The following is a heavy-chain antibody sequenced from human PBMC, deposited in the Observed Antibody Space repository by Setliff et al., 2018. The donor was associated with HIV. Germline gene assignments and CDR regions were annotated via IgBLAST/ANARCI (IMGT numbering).Heavy chain of an antibody. V-gene: IGHV3-33*06. CDR3: TKGVKWLAP. Sequence: GGSLRLSCAASGFTFSTYGMHWVRQAPGKGLEWVAVIWSDGSDTYYADSVKGRFIIYRDNSKNTLYLQMYGLRVEDTAMYYCTKGVKWLAPWGQGTPVTVSS. CDR2: IWSDGSDT. D-gene: IGHD2-21*01. J-gene: IGHJ5*02. CDR1: GFTFSTYG.